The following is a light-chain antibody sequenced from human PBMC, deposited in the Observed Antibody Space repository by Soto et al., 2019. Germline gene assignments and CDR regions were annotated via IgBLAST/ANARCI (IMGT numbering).Light chain of an antibody. CDR2: EVT. J-gene: IGLJ3*02. V-gene: IGLV2-14*01. CDR1: SSDFGGYKY. CDR3: SSFTTTNTWV. Sequence: QSALTQPASVSGSPGQSIAISCTATSSDFGGYKYVSWFQQQSGKAPKLMIYEVTSRPSGVSNRFSGSKSGNTASLTISGLQAEDEADYYCSSFTTTNTWVFGGGTKLTVL.